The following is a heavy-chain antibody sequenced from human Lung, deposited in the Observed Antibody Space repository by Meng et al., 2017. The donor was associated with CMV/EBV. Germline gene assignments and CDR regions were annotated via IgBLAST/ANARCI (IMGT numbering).Heavy chain of an antibody. V-gene: IGHV4-30-4*01. CDR3: ARDRTTGRYFDY. J-gene: IGHJ4*02. D-gene: IGHD4-11*01. Sequence: GQLQGSGPGLVKPSQTLSLTCTVSGGSISSGAYYWSWIRQPPGKGLEWIGYIYYSGSTYYNPSLKSRVTISVDTSKNQFSLKLSSVTAADTAVYYCARDRTTGRYFDYWGQGTLVTVSS. CDR1: GGSISSGAYY. CDR2: IYYSGST.